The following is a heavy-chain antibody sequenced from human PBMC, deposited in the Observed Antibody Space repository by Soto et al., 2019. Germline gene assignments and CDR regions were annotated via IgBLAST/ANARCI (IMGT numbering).Heavy chain of an antibody. CDR2: INPNSGGT. V-gene: IGHV1-2*02. CDR1: GYTFTGYY. J-gene: IGHJ3*02. D-gene: IGHD6-19*01. Sequence: ASVKVSCKASGYTFTGYYMHWVRQAPGQGLEWMGWINPNSGGTNYAQKFQGRVTMTRDTSISKAYMELSRLRSDDTAVYYCARRDSSGWYYAFDIWGQGTMVTVSS. CDR3: ARRDSSGWYYAFDI.